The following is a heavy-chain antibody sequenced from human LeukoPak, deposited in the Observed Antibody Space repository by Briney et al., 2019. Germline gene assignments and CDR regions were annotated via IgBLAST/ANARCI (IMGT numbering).Heavy chain of an antibody. Sequence: PGGSLRLSCAASGFTFSSYGMHLVRQAPGKGLEWVAVISYDGSNKYYADSVKGRFTISRDNSKNTLYLQMNSLRAEDTAVYYCAKDYGGNSVGNFDYWGQGTLVTVSS. D-gene: IGHD4-23*01. CDR1: GFTFSSYG. CDR3: AKDYGGNSVGNFDY. V-gene: IGHV3-30*18. J-gene: IGHJ4*02. CDR2: ISYDGSNK.